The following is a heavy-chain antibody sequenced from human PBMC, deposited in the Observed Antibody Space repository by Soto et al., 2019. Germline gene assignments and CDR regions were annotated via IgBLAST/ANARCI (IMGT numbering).Heavy chain of an antibody. V-gene: IGHV4-61*01. J-gene: IGHJ6*02. D-gene: IGHD3-22*01. CDR1: GGSVSSGSYY. CDR2: IYYSGST. CDR3: ARASPDCYDRSGFSRGV. Sequence: QVQLQESGPGLVKPSETLSLTCTVSGGSVSSGSYYWSWIRQPPGKGLEWIGYIYYSGSTNYNPQLMSRVTKSVDPSVYEFYRKLSSVTAADTAVYYCARASPDCYDRSGFSRGVWDQGTTVTVSS.